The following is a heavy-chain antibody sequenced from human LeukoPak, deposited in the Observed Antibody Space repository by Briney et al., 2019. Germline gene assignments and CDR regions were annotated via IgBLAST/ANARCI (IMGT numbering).Heavy chain of an antibody. J-gene: IGHJ5*02. CDR3: VRSYHPGGWFDP. Sequence: GGSLRLSCAASGFTFSSYWMHWVRQAPGKGLVWVSRINSDGSSTSYADSVKGRFTISRDNAKNSLYLQMNSLTAEDTAVHYCVRSYHPGGWFDPWGQGTLVTVSS. CDR2: INSDGSST. CDR1: GFTFSSYW. V-gene: IGHV3-74*01. D-gene: IGHD2-21*01.